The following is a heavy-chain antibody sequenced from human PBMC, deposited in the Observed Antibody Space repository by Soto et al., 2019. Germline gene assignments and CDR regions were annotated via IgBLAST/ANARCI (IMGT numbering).Heavy chain of an antibody. J-gene: IGHJ3*02. CDR1: GFTIGGYG. CDR3: AREFQRGLHAFDI. D-gene: IGHD4-17*01. CDR2: ISEDGTVQ. V-gene: IGHV3-30*03. Sequence: VQLVESGGGVVRPGGSLRLSCVASGFTIGGYGMHWVRQAPGRGLEWVAVISEDGTVQRYLDAVKGRFYISRDNPKNTLSLQMYRLSPEYTSVYFCAREFQRGLHAFDIWGQGTVVTVS.